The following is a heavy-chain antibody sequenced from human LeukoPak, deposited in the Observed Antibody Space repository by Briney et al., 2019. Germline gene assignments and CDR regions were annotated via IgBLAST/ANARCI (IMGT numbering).Heavy chain of an antibody. V-gene: IGHV3-74*01. CDR1: GFTFSSYW. Sequence: GDSLRLSCAASGFTFSSYWMHWVRQAPGRGRVWVARNKSDGSSTSYADSVKGRFTISRDNAKNTLYLQMNGVRAEDTAVYYCARDQIYCTGGYCYFDYWGRGTLVTVSS. CDR3: ARDQIYCTGGYCYFDY. J-gene: IGHJ4*02. CDR2: NKSDGSST. D-gene: IGHD2-8*02.